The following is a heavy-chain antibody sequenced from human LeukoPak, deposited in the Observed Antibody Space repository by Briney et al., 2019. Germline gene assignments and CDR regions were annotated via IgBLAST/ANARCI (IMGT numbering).Heavy chain of an antibody. J-gene: IGHJ4*02. V-gene: IGHV3-21*01. CDR1: GFTFSSYS. Sequence: GGSLRLSCAASGFTFSSYSMNWVRQAPGKGLEWVSSISSSSSYIYYADSVKGRFTISRDNAKNSLYLQMNSLRAEDTAVYYCAGDSRSGSHGDYWGQGTLVTVSS. D-gene: IGHD1-26*01. CDR3: AGDSRSGSHGDY. CDR2: ISSSSSYI.